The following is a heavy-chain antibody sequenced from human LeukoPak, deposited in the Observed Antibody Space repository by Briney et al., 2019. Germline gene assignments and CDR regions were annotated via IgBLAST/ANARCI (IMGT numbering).Heavy chain of an antibody. CDR3: TTDLYGITGTSLDY. D-gene: IGHD1-20*01. V-gene: IGHV3-15*01. J-gene: IGHJ4*02. CDR1: GFTFSNAW. Sequence: GGSLRLSCAASGFTFSNAWMSWVRQAPGKGLEWVGSIKSKTDGGKTDYAAPVKGSITISRDDSKNTLYLQMHSLKTEDTAVYYCTTDLYGITGTSLDYWGQGTLVTVSS. CDR2: IKSKTDGGKT.